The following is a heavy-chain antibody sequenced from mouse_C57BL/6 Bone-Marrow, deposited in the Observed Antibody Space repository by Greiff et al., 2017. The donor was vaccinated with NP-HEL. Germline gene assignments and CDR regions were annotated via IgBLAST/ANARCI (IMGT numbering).Heavy chain of an antibody. CDR1: GYTFTSNW. CDR2: INTSNGGT. V-gene: IGHV1-53*01. Sequence: VQLQQSGTELVKPGASVKLPCKASGYTFTSNWMHWVRQRPGQGLEWIGNINTSNGGTNYNEKFKSKATLTVDKSSSTAYMQLSSLTSEDSAVYYCARDSGYAFYYWGQGTTLTVSS. CDR3: ARDSGYAFYY. J-gene: IGHJ2*01. D-gene: IGHD3-2*02.